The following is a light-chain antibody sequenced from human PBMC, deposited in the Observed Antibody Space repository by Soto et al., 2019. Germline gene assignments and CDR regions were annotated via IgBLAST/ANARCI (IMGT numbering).Light chain of an antibody. CDR1: QSVSSN. V-gene: IGKV3-15*01. Sequence: EIVRTQSPATLSVSPGERATLSCRASQSVSSNLVWYQQKPGQAPRLLIYGASTRATGIPARFSGSGSGTEFTLTISSLQSEDFAVYYCQQYNNWPRTFGQGTTVEI. J-gene: IGKJ1*01. CDR2: GAS. CDR3: QQYNNWPRT.